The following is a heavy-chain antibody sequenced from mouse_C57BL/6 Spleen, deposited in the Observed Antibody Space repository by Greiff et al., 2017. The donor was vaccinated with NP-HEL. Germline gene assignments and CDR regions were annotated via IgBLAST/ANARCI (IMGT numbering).Heavy chain of an antibody. V-gene: IGHV5-4*01. Sequence: EVKLVESGGGLVKPGGSLKLSCAASGFTFSSYAMSWVRQTPEKRLEWVATISDGGSYTYYPDNVKGRFTISRDNAKNNLYLQMSHLKSEDTAMYYCARDRGSSPGYFDYWGQGTTLTVSS. CDR1: GFTFSSYA. J-gene: IGHJ2*01. D-gene: IGHD1-1*01. CDR3: ARDRGSSPGYFDY. CDR2: ISDGGSYT.